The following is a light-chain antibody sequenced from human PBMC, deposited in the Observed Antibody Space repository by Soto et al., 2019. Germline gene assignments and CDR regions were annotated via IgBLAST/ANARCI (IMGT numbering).Light chain of an antibody. CDR1: SSDVGGYNY. Sequence: QSVLTQPASVSGSPGQSITISCTGTSSDVGGYNYVSWYQQHPGKAPKLMIYDVSNRPSGVSNRFSGSKSGNTASLTISGLQAEDEAYYYCSSNTSSSTLNVFGTGTKVTVL. CDR2: DVS. V-gene: IGLV2-14*01. CDR3: SSNTSSSTLNV. J-gene: IGLJ1*01.